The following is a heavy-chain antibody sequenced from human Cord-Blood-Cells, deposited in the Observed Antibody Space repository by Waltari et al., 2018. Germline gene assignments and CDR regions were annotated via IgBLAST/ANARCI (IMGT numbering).Heavy chain of an antibody. CDR1: GYTFTSYG. V-gene: IGHV1-18*01. J-gene: IGHJ4*02. Sequence: QVQLVQSGAEVKKPGASVKVSCKASGYTFTSYGISCVRQAPGQGLEWMGWISSYNGNTNHAQKLQGRVTITTDTPTSTAYMEPRSLRSDDTAVYYMARDLTRAAAGPNYWGQGTLVTVSS. CDR3: ARDLTRAAAGPNY. CDR2: ISSYNGNT. D-gene: IGHD6-13*01.